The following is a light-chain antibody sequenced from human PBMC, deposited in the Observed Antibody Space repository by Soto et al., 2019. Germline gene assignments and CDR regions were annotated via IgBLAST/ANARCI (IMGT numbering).Light chain of an antibody. CDR2: EVI. V-gene: IGLV2-14*01. Sequence: QSALTQPASVSGSPGQSITISCTGTSSDVGAYNYVSWYQQHPGKAPKLMIYEVINRPSGVSYRFSGSKSGNTASLTISGLQAEDAADYYCSSYTATNTYVFGTGTKLTVL. J-gene: IGLJ1*01. CDR1: SSDVGAYNY. CDR3: SSYTATNTYV.